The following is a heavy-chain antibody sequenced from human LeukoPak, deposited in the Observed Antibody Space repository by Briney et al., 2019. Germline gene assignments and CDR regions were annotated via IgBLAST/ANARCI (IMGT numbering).Heavy chain of an antibody. CDR2: ISSSSSYI. CDR1: GFTFSSYS. D-gene: IGHD3-10*01. CDR3: ARDLTMVRGVIPLIYFDY. J-gene: IGHJ4*02. Sequence: PGGSLRLSCAASGFTFSSYSMNWVRQAPGKGLEWVSSISSSSSYIYYADSVKGRFTISRDNAKNSLYLQMNGLRAEDTAVYYCARDLTMVRGVIPLIYFDYWGQGTLVTVSS. V-gene: IGHV3-21*01.